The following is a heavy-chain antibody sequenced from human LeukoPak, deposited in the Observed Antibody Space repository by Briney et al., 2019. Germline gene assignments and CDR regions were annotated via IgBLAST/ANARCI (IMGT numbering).Heavy chain of an antibody. Sequence: PGGSLRLSCAASGFTFSSYWMNWVRQAPGQGLEWFSYISSSGRTKYYADSVKGRFTISRESAKNSLYLQMNSLRAEDTAVYYCARGERWLLPPTFYWGQGTLVSVSS. CDR3: ARGERWLLPPTFY. D-gene: IGHD5-24*01. CDR1: GFTFSSYW. CDR2: ISSSGRTK. V-gene: IGHV3-48*04. J-gene: IGHJ4*02.